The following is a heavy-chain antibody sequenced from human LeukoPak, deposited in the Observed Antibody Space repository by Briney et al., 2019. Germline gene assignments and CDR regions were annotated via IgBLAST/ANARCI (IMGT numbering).Heavy chain of an antibody. J-gene: IGHJ4*02. CDR3: AKDRGRYCSSTSCYRLFDY. D-gene: IGHD2-2*02. Sequence: GGSLRLSCAASGFTFSSYAMSWVRQAPGKGLEWVSSISGSGVSTYNAGSVKGRFTISRDNSKNTLYLQMNSLRAEDTAVYYCAKDRGRYCSSTSCYRLFDYWGQGTLVTVSS. CDR2: ISGSGVST. V-gene: IGHV3-23*01. CDR1: GFTFSSYA.